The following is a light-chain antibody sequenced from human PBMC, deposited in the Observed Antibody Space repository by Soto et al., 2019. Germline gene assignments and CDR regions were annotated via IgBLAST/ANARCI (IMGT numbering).Light chain of an antibody. CDR3: QSYDSSLSGLGV. Sequence: QAVVTQPPSVSGAPGQRVTISCTGSSSNIGAGYDVHWYQQLPGTAPKLLIYGNSNRPSGVPDRFSGSKSGTSASLAITGLQAEDEADYYCQSYDSSLSGLGVFGTRTKLTVL. CDR1: SSNIGAGYD. J-gene: IGLJ1*01. CDR2: GNS. V-gene: IGLV1-40*01.